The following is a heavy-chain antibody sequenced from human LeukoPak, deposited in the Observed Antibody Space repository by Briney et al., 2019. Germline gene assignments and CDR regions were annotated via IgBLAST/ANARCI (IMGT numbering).Heavy chain of an antibody. CDR3: VRDRLVDTPLDRSY. J-gene: IGHJ4*02. D-gene: IGHD5-18*01. CDR2: IDPIGRSM. V-gene: IGHV3-48*01. Sequence: GGSLRLSCAASKFTFSTYYFNWVRQAPGKGLEWVSYIDPIGRSMYYADSVKGRFTISRDNAKNSLYLQMNSLRADDTAVYYCVRDRLVDTPLDRSYWGQGTLVTVSS. CDR1: KFTFSTYY.